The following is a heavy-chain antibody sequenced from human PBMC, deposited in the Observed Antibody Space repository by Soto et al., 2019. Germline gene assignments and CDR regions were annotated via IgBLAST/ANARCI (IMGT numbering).Heavy chain of an antibody. Sequence: EMQLVESGGGLVKPGGSLRLSCAASGFTFSTYGMNWVRQAPGKGLEWVSSISSGSEYIYYADSLKGRLTISRDNARNSLYLQLNSLRAEDTAVYYCATDGAAGSVMEVWGQGTTVNVSS. CDR1: GFTFSTYG. CDR3: ATDGAAGSVMEV. D-gene: IGHD6-13*01. J-gene: IGHJ6*02. V-gene: IGHV3-21*01. CDR2: ISSGSEYI.